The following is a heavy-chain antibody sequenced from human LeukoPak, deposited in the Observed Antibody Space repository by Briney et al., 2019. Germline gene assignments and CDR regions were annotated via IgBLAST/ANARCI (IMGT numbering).Heavy chain of an antibody. D-gene: IGHD3-22*01. Sequence: PSETLSLTCAVSGGSISSSNWWSWVRQPPGKGLEWIGEIYHSGSTNYNPSLKSRVTISVDKSKNQFSLKLSSVTAADTAVYYCARGISYYDSSGYNDAFDIWGQGTMVTVSS. CDR2: IYHSGST. V-gene: IGHV4-4*02. J-gene: IGHJ3*02. CDR3: ARGISYYDSSGYNDAFDI. CDR1: GGSISSSNW.